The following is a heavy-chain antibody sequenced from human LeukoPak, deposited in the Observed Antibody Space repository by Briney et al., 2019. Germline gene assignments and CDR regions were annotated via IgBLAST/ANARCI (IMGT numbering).Heavy chain of an antibody. CDR1: GGSISSYY. J-gene: IGHJ3*02. Sequence: SETLSLTCTVSGGSISSYYWSWIRQPPGKGLEWIGYIYTSGSTNYNPSLKSQVTISVDTSKNQFSLKLSSVTAADTAVYYCARTKARLAPVAFDIWGQGTMVTVSS. CDR3: ARTKARLAPVAFDI. CDR2: IYTSGST. V-gene: IGHV4-4*09. D-gene: IGHD4-17*01.